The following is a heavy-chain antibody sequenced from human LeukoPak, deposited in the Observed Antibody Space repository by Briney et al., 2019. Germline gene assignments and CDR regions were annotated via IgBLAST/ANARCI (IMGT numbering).Heavy chain of an antibody. V-gene: IGHV4-31*03. J-gene: IGHJ4*02. CDR3: ARSAARLVRFFDY. Sequence: SQTLSLTCTVSGDSISRGGYYWSWIRQHSGKGLEWIGYIYYSGSTYHKPSLKSRVTISLDTSKNQFSLELSSVTVADTAVYYCARSAARLVRFFDYWGQGTLVTVSS. D-gene: IGHD6-19*01. CDR2: IYYSGST. CDR1: GDSISRGGYY.